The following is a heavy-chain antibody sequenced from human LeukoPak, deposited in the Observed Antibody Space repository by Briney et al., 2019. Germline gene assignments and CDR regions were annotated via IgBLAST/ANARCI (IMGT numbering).Heavy chain of an antibody. J-gene: IGHJ3*02. CDR1: GFTFSSYD. D-gene: IGHD3-10*01. CDR2: IGTAGDP. CDR3: ARSSGSSPDDAFDI. Sequence: PGGSLRLSCAASGFTFSSYDMHWVRQATGKGLEWVSAIGTAGDPYYPGSVKGRFTISRENAKNSLYLQMNSLRAGDTAVYYCARSSGSSPDDAFDIWGQGTMATVSS. V-gene: IGHV3-13*05.